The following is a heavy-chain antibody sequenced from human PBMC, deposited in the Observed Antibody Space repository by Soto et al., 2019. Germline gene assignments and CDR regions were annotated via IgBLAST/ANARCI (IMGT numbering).Heavy chain of an antibody. CDR1: GFSLSTSGVG. J-gene: IGHJ4*02. D-gene: IGHD6-13*01. CDR2: IYWDDDK. Sequence: SGPTLVKPTQTLTLTCTFSGFSLSTSGVGVGWIRQPPGKALEWLALIYWDDDKRYSPSLKSRLTITKDTSKNQVVLTMTNMDPVDTATYYCAHSFHTHPGIAAAGNFDYWGQGTLVTVSS. V-gene: IGHV2-5*02. CDR3: AHSFHTHPGIAAAGNFDY.